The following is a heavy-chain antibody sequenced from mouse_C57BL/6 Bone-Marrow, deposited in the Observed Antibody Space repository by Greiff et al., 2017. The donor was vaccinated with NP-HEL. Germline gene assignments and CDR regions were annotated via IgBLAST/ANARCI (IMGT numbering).Heavy chain of an antibody. CDR2: IHPNSGST. CDR3: ARFGTVVRYFDV. D-gene: IGHD1-1*01. J-gene: IGHJ1*03. Sequence: QVQLQQPGAELVKPGASVKLSCKASGYTFTSYWMHWVKQRPGQGLEWIGMIHPNSGSTNYNEKFKSKATLTVDKSSSTAYMQLSSLTSEDSAVYYCARFGTVVRYFDVWGTGTTVTVSS. CDR1: GYTFTSYW. V-gene: IGHV1-64*01.